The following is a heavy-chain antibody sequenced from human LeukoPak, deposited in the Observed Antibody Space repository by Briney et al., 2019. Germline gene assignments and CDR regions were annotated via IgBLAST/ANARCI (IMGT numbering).Heavy chain of an antibody. CDR3: ARGRSGGYS. CDR2: ISWNSGSI. CDR1: GFTFDDYA. V-gene: IGHV3-9*01. J-gene: IGHJ4*02. Sequence: GGSLRLSCAASGFTFDDYAMHWVRQAPGKGLEWVSGISWNSGSIGYADSVKGRFTISRDNAKNSLYLQMNSLRVEDTAVYYCARGRSGGYSWGQGTLVTVSS. D-gene: IGHD2-15*01.